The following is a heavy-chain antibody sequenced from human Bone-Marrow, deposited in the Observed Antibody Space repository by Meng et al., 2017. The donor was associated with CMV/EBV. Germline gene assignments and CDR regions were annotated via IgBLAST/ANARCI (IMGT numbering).Heavy chain of an antibody. D-gene: IGHD2-21*01. V-gene: IGHV3-30*02. J-gene: IGHJ3*02. CDR3: AKDGGGDWWNTFHI. CDR2: IRYEETNK. CDR1: GFIFSSYG. Sequence: GESLKISCAASGFIFSSYGMHWVRQAPGKGLEWVTFIRYEETNKYYADSVKGRFTISRDNSKNTLYLQMNSLRTEDTAVYYCAKDGGGDWWNTFHIRGQGTMVTVSS.